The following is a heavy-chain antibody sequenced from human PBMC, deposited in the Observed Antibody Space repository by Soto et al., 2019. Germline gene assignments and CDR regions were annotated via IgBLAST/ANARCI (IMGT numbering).Heavy chain of an antibody. D-gene: IGHD2-2*01. Sequence: QVQLVQSGAEVKKPGASVKVSCKASGYTFTSYAIHWVRQAPGQRLEWMGWINGDNGNTKYSQKFQGRVTITRDTSASTAYMELTSLRFEDTAVYYCARLYCSTTSSYMDVWGKGTTVTVSS. CDR3: ARLYCSTTSSYMDV. V-gene: IGHV1-3*01. CDR1: GYTFTSYA. CDR2: INGDNGNT. J-gene: IGHJ6*03.